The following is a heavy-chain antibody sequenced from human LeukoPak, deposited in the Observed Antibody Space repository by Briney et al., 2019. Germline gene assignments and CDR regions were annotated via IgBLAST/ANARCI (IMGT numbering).Heavy chain of an antibody. J-gene: IGHJ4*02. CDR3: VIVRGYFDSSGSDY. CDR1: GFTFSSYT. Sequence: GGSLRLSCPASGFTFSSYTIHWVRQAPGKGLEFVSAITSNGGSAYYADSVKGRFTIYRDNSKNTVYLQMSSLRAEDTAVYYCVIVRGYFDSSGSDYWGQGTLVTVSS. V-gene: IGHV3-64D*06. CDR2: ITSNGGSA. D-gene: IGHD3-9*01.